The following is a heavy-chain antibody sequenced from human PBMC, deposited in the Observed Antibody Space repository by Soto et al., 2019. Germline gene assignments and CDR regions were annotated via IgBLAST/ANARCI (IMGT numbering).Heavy chain of an antibody. Sequence: QVQLVQSGAEVKKPGASVKVSCKASGYTFTSYGISWVRQAPGQGLEWMGWISAYNGNTNYAQKLQGRVTMTTDTSTSKANMEPRNLRSDDTAVYYCARGLLWFGELPTEDYGGQGTLVTVSS. D-gene: IGHD3-10*01. CDR1: GYTFTSYG. CDR3: ARGLLWFGELPTEDY. CDR2: ISAYNGNT. J-gene: IGHJ4*02. V-gene: IGHV1-18*01.